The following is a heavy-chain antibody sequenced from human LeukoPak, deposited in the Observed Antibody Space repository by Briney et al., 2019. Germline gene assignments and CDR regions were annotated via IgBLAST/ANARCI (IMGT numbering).Heavy chain of an antibody. J-gene: IGHJ4*02. Sequence: GESLKISCKGSGYRFTSYWIGWVRQMPGKGLEWMGIIYPGDSDTRYSPSFQGQVTISANKSISTAYLQWSSLKASDTAMYYCARSPFFPYYYDSSGYSYFDYWGREPWSPSPQ. V-gene: IGHV5-51*01. CDR1: GYRFTSYW. CDR2: IYPGDSDT. D-gene: IGHD3-22*01. CDR3: ARSPFFPYYYDSSGYSYFDY.